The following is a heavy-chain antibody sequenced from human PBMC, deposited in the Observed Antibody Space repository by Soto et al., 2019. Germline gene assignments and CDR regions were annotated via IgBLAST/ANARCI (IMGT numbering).Heavy chain of an antibody. CDR1: AISFNTYG. CDR3: ARQKSPEGWLNP. J-gene: IGHJ5*02. Sequence: EVEMLESGGGLVQPGGSLRLSCAASAISFNTYGVTWVRQAPGKGLEWVSTVTVTGGSTYYADSVKGRFTISRDRFNYTVSLLLNSLRVEDTAIYYCARQKSPEGWLNPWGRGTLVTVSS. CDR2: VTVTGGST. V-gene: IGHV3-23*01.